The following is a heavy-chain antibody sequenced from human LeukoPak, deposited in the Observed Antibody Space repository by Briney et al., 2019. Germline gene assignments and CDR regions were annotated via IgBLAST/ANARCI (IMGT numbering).Heavy chain of an antibody. CDR2: IIPIFGTA. CDR3: ARGTLAYCGGDCYRQDAFDY. Sequence: GASVKVSCKASGGTFSSYAISWVRQAPGQGLEWMGGIIPIFGTANYAQKFQGRVTITADESTSTAHMELSSLRSGDTAVYYCARGTLAYCGGDCYRQDAFDYWGQGTLVTVSS. V-gene: IGHV1-69*13. J-gene: IGHJ4*02. CDR1: GGTFSSYA. D-gene: IGHD2-21*02.